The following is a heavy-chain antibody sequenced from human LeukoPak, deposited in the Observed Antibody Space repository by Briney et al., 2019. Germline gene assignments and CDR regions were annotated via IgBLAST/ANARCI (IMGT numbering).Heavy chain of an antibody. CDR3: ARVSGAGPGSYTAAFDY. V-gene: IGHV3-30-3*01. Sequence: GGSLRLSCAASGFTFSSYAMHWVRQAPGKGLEWVAVISYDGSNKYYADSVKGRFTISRDNSKNTLYLQMNSLRAEDTAVYYCARVSGAGPGSYTAAFDYWGQGTLVTVSS. D-gene: IGHD3-10*01. J-gene: IGHJ4*02. CDR2: ISYDGSNK. CDR1: GFTFSSYA.